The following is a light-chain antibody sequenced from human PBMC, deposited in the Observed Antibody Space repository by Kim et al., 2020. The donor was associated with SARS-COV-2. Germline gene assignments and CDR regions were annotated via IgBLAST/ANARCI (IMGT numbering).Light chain of an antibody. CDR3: CSYAGTSTFVV. CDR2: EVT. Sequence: SITITCTGNSSDVGSYNLVSWYQHHPGKAPKLMIYEVTKRPSGVSNRFSGSKSGNTASLTISGLQAEDEADYYCCSYAGTSTFVVFGGGTQLTVL. V-gene: IGLV2-23*02. J-gene: IGLJ2*01. CDR1: SSDVGSYNL.